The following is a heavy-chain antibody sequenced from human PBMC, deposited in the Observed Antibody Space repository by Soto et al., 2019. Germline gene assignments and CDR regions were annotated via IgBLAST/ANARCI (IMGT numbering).Heavy chain of an antibody. CDR2: ISYDGSNK. D-gene: IGHD5-18*01. CDR3: ARDSYGRGNTDY. J-gene: IGHJ4*02. V-gene: IGHV3-30-3*01. CDR1: GFTFSSYA. Sequence: GGSLRLSCAASGFTFSSYAMHWVRQAPGKGLEWVAVISYDGSNKYYADSVKGRFTISRDNSKNTLYLQMNSLRAEDTAVYYCARDSYGRGNTDYWGQGTLVTVSS.